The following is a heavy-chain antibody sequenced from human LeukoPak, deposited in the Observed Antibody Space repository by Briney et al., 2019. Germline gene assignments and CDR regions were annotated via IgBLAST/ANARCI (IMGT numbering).Heavy chain of an antibody. CDR3: AIAAGWELGY. CDR2: IKQDGSEK. D-gene: IGHD6-25*01. J-gene: IGHJ4*02. CDR1: GFTFSSYW. V-gene: IGHV3-7*01. Sequence: GGSLRLSCAPSGFTFSSYWMSWVRQAPGKGLEWVANIKQDGSEKYYVDSVKGRFTISRDNAKNSLYLQMNSLRAEDTAVYYCAIAAGWELGYWGQGTLVTVSS.